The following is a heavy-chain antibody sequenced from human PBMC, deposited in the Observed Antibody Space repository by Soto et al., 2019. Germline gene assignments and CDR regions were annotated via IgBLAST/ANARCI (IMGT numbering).Heavy chain of an antibody. Sequence: QVQLVESGGGVVQPGRSLRLSCVASGFIFSSYGMHWVRQAPGKGLEWVAVIWYDASNKYYADSVKGRFTVSRDNAKNTMYLQMDSLRAEDTAVYYCARDPIGPGIFDYWGQGTLVTVSS. CDR1: GFIFSSYG. J-gene: IGHJ4*02. V-gene: IGHV3-33*01. D-gene: IGHD1-26*01. CDR2: IWYDASNK. CDR3: ARDPIGPGIFDY.